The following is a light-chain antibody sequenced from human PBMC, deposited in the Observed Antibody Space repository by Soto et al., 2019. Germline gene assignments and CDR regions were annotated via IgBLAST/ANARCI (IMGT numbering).Light chain of an antibody. CDR1: NIGSKS. J-gene: IGLJ2*01. V-gene: IGLV3-21*04. CDR3: QVWDSSSDHPYVV. Sequence: SYELTQPPSVSVAPGKTARITCGGNNIGSKSVHWYQQKPGQAPVLVIYYDSDRPSGIPERCSGSNSGNTATLTISRVEAGDEADYYCQVWDSSSDHPYVVFGGGTQLTVL. CDR2: YDS.